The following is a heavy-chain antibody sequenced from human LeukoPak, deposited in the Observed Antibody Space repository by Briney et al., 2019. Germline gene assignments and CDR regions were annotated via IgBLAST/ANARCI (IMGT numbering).Heavy chain of an antibody. J-gene: IGHJ4*02. CDR2: INHSGST. D-gene: IGHD6-19*01. CDR1: GGSFSGYY. V-gene: IGHV4-34*01. Sequence: PSETLSLTCAVYGGSFSGYYWIWIRQPPGKGLEWIGEINHSGSTNYNPSLKSRVTISVDTSTKQFSLKLSSVTAADTGIYYCARGVRMAVAHPHLDYWGQGSLVTVSS. CDR3: ARGVRMAVAHPHLDY.